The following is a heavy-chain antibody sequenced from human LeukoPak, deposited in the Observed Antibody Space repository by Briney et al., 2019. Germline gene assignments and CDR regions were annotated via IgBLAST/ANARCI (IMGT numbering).Heavy chain of an antibody. CDR2: INPNSGGT. Sequence: VASVKVSCKASGYTFTGYYMHWVRQAPGQGLEWMGWINPNSGGTNYAQKFQGRVTMTRDTSISTAYMELSRLRSDDTAVFYCARGDYDILTGYYTHPKWGQGTLVTVSS. CDR3: ARGDYDILTGYYTHPK. J-gene: IGHJ4*02. D-gene: IGHD3-9*01. V-gene: IGHV1-2*02. CDR1: GYTFTGYY.